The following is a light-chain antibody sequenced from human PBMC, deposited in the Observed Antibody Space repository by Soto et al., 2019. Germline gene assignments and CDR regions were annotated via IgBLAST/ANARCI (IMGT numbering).Light chain of an antibody. J-gene: IGKJ2*01. V-gene: IGKV1-5*01. Sequence: DIHMTHSPSTLSASVLYRVTITFRASQSVSNWLAWYQQKPGKAPTLLIYDVSRLETGVPSRFSGSGSGTEFTLTINSLQPEDFATYFCQQYDTYYTFGQGTKVDIK. CDR1: QSVSNW. CDR3: QQYDTYYT. CDR2: DVS.